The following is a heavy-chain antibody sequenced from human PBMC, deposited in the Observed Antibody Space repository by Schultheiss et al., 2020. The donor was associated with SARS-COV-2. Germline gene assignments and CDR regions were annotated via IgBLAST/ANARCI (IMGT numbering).Heavy chain of an antibody. Sequence: GGSLRLSCAASGFTFSSYGMHWVRQAPGKGLEWVAVIWYDGSNKYYADSVKGRFTISRDNSKNTLYLQMNSLRAEDTAVYYCARRGIDYGKPYYYYGMDVWGQGTTVTVSS. D-gene: IGHD4/OR15-4a*01. CDR2: IWYDGSNK. CDR1: GFTFSSYG. J-gene: IGHJ6*02. CDR3: ARRGIDYGKPYYYYGMDV. V-gene: IGHV3-33*01.